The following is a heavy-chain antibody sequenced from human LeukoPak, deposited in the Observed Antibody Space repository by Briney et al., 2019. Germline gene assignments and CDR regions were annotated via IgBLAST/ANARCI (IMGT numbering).Heavy chain of an antibody. V-gene: IGHV3-9*01. D-gene: IGHD6-6*01. Sequence: GGSLRLSCAASGFTFDDYAMHWVRQAPGKGLEWVSGISWNSGSIGHADSVKGRFTISRDNAKNSLYLQMNSLRAEDTALYYCAKAQYSSSFQHWGQGTLVTVSS. CDR2: ISWNSGSI. CDR1: GFTFDDYA. J-gene: IGHJ1*01. CDR3: AKAQYSSSFQH.